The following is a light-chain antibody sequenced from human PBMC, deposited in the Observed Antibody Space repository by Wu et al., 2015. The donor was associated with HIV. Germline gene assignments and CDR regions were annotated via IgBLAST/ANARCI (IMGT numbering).Light chain of an antibody. CDR1: QDISHF. CDR2: AAS. CDR3: QQLTSYPLT. J-gene: IGKJ4*01. Sequence: DIQLTQSPSFLSASVGDRVTITCRASQDISHFLGWYQQEPGKAPKLLIYAASTLQSGVPSRFSGSGSGTEFTLTISSLQPDDFATYYCQQLTSYPLTFGGGTKVDIK. V-gene: IGKV1-9*01.